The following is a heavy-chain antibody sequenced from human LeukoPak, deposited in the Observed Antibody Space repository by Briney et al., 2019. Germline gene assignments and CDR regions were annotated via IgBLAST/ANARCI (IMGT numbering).Heavy chain of an antibody. Sequence: ASVKVSCKASGYTFTGYYIHWVRQAPGQGLEWMGWINPNSGGTNYAQKFQGRVTMTRDTSISTAYMELSSLRSDDTAVYYCARDEALGTAAGNWFDPWGPGTLVTVSS. D-gene: IGHD6-13*01. V-gene: IGHV1-2*02. J-gene: IGHJ5*02. CDR3: ARDEALGTAAGNWFDP. CDR2: INPNSGGT. CDR1: GYTFTGYY.